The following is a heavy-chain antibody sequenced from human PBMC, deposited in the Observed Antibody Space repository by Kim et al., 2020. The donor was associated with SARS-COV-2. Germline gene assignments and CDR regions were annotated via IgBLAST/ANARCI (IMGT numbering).Heavy chain of an antibody. J-gene: IGHJ6*02. V-gene: IGHV2-70*11. CDR2: IDWDDDK. CDR1: GFSLRSTGMC. D-gene: IGHD3-22*01. CDR3: ARIRRYFHDSNLGHYYYGMDA. Sequence: SGPTLVNPTQTLTLTCTFSGFSLRSTGMCVSWIRQPPGKALEWLARIDWDDDKYYSTSLKTRLTISKDTSKNQVVLSMTNVDPVDTATYYCARIRRYFHDSNLGHYYYGMDAWGQGTTVTVSS.